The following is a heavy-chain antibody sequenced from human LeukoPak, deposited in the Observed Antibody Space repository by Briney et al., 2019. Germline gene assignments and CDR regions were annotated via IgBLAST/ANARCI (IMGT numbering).Heavy chain of an antibody. CDR2: INHSGST. V-gene: IGHV4-34*01. D-gene: IGHD2-2*01. CDR1: GGSFSGYY. J-gene: IGHJ5*02. CDR3: ARGGDTIVVVPAAIPSATAAGFDP. Sequence: PSETLSLTCAVYGGSFSGYYWSWIRQPPGKGLEWIGEINHSGSTNYNPSLKSRVTISVDTSKNQFSLKLSSLTAADTAVYYCARGGDTIVVVPAAIPSATAAGFDPWGQGTLVTVSS.